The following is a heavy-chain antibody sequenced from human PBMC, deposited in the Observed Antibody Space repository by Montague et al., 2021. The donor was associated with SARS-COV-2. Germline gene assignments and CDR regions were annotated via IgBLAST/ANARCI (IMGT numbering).Heavy chain of an antibody. CDR2: IYYSGST. CDR1: GGSISSYY. Sequence: ETLSLTCTVSGGSISSYYWSWIRQPPGKGLEWIGYIYYSGSTDYNPSLKSRVTISVDTSKNQFSLKVNSVTAADTAVYYCARHYSATLPAVYWGQGTLVTVSS. D-gene: IGHD2-15*01. J-gene: IGHJ4*02. V-gene: IGHV4-59*08. CDR3: ARHYSATLPAVY.